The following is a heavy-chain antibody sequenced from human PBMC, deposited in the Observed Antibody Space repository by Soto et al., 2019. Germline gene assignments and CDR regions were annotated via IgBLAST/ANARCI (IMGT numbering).Heavy chain of an antibody. CDR2: INPSGGST. CDR1: GYTFTSYY. D-gene: IGHD1-1*01. CDR3: ARDQGRRGQLAY. Sequence: ASVKVSCKASGYTFTSYYMHWVRQAPGQGLEWMGIINPSGGSTSYAQKFQGRVTMTRDTSTSTVYMELSSLRSEDTAVYYRARDQGRRGQLAYCGQGTLVTVSS. V-gene: IGHV1-46*01. J-gene: IGHJ4*02.